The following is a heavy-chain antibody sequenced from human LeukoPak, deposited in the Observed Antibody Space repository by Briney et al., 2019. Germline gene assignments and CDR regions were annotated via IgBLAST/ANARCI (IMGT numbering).Heavy chain of an antibody. J-gene: IGHJ3*02. CDR3: ARVRMVRGVIDAFDI. V-gene: IGHV4-30-2*01. CDR1: GGSISSGGYS. Sequence: SQTLSLTCAVSGGSISSGGYSWSWIRQPPGKGLEWIGYIYHSGSTYYNPSLKSRVTISVDRSKNQFSLRLSSVTAADTAVYYCARVRMVRGVIDAFDIWGQGTMVTVSS. D-gene: IGHD3-10*01. CDR2: IYHSGST.